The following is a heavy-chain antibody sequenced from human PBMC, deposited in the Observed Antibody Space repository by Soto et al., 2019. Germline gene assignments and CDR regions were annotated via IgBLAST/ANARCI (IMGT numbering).Heavy chain of an antibody. V-gene: IGHV4-31*03. D-gene: IGHD6-6*01. CDR3: AREISSHYYFDY. Sequence: QVQLQESGPGLVKPSQTLSLTCTVSGGSISSGGYYWSWIRQPPGKGLEWIGYIYYSGSTYYNPSLKSRVTISVDTSKNQFSLELSSVTAADTAVYYCAREISSHYYFDYWGQGTLVTVSS. J-gene: IGHJ4*02. CDR2: IYYSGST. CDR1: GGSISSGGYY.